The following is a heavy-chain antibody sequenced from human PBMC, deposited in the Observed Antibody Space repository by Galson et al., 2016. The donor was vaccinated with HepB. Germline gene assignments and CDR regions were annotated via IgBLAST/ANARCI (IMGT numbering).Heavy chain of an antibody. V-gene: IGHV1-18*01. CDR2: ISGYNGNT. J-gene: IGHJ1*01. D-gene: IGHD6-19*01. CDR3: ARGSKTAGAD. Sequence: SVKVSCKASGYSFTSFAITWVRQAPGQGLERMGWISGYNGNTNYAQNLQGRVTMTIETSTNTVYMELRSLTSDDTAVYFCARGSKTAGADWGQGTLVTVSS. CDR1: GYSFTSFA.